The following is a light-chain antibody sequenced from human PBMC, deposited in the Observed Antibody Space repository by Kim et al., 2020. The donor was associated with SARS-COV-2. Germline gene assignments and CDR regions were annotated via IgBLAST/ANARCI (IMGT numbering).Light chain of an antibody. V-gene: IGLV3-1*01. CDR3: QAWDSLTEGV. Sequence: VSPGQTATITCSADKLGDKFASWYQQKPGQSPVLVIYQDTKRPSGIPERFSGSNSGNTATLTISGTHPVDEADYFCQAWDSLTEGVFGTGTKVTVL. CDR2: QDT. J-gene: IGLJ1*01. CDR1: KLGDKF.